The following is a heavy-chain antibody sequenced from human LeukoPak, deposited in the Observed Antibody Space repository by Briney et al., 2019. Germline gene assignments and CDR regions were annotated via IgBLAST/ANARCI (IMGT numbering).Heavy chain of an antibody. V-gene: IGHV6-1*01. Sequence: SQTLSLTCAISGDSVSSNSAAWNWIRQSPSRGLEWLGRTYYRSKWYNDYAVSVKSRITINPDTSKNQFSLQLNSVTPEDTAVYYCARRRDIVVVPAAYNWFDPWGQGTLVTVSS. CDR1: GDSVSSNSAA. D-gene: IGHD2-2*01. CDR2: TYYRSKWYN. CDR3: ARRRDIVVVPAAYNWFDP. J-gene: IGHJ5*02.